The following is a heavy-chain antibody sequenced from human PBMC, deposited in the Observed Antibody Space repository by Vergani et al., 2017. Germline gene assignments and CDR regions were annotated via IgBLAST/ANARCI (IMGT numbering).Heavy chain of an antibody. Sequence: QVQLQQWGAGLLKPSETLSLTCAVYGGSFSGYYWSWIRQPPGKGLEWIGEINHSGSTNYNPSLKSRVTISVDTYKNQFSLKLSSVTAADTAVYYCARVLSGWFDPWGQGTLVTVSS. J-gene: IGHJ5*02. CDR3: ARVLSGWFDP. D-gene: IGHD3-16*02. V-gene: IGHV4-34*01. CDR1: GGSFSGYY. CDR2: INHSGST.